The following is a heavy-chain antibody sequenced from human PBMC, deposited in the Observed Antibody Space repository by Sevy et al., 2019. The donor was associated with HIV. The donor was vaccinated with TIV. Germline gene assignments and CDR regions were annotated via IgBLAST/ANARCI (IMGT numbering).Heavy chain of an antibody. CDR2: IRSKTNTYAT. CDR1: GFTFSVSA. CDR3: TTAYSDWSLYDH. Sequence: GGSRRLSCAASGFTFSVSAMHWVRQASGKGLEWVGRIRSKTNTYATEYAASMKGRFTISRDDSNSTAYLQMNSLKTEDTAVYYCTTAYSDWSLYDHWGQGTLVTVSS. D-gene: IGHD3-9*01. V-gene: IGHV3-73*01. J-gene: IGHJ4*02.